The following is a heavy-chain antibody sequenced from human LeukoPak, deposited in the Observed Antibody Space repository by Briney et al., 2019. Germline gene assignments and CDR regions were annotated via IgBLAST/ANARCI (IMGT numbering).Heavy chain of an antibody. Sequence: PGGSLRLSCAASGFSFSSYAMSWVRQAPGKGLEWVSAISGSGGTTNYADSVKGRFTISRDNSKDTLYLQMDSLRAEDTAVYYCAKVGSSMSFYYYYGMDVWAKGPRSPSP. J-gene: IGHJ6*02. D-gene: IGHD6-13*01. CDR2: ISGSGGTT. CDR1: GFSFSSYA. V-gene: IGHV3-23*01. CDR3: AKVGSSMSFYYYYGMDV.